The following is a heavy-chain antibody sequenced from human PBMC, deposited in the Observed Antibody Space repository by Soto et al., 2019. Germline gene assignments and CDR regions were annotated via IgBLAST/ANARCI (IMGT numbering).Heavy chain of an antibody. CDR3: ARGKDSSSWYNDY. J-gene: IGHJ4*02. Sequence: QVQLVESGGGVVQPGRSLRLSCAASGFTVSSYAMHGVRQAPGKGLEWVAVISYDGSNKYYADSVKGRFTISRDNSKNTLYLQMNSLRAEDTAVYYCARGKDSSSWYNDYWGQGTLVTVSS. CDR1: GFTVSSYA. CDR2: ISYDGSNK. V-gene: IGHV3-30-3*01. D-gene: IGHD6-13*01.